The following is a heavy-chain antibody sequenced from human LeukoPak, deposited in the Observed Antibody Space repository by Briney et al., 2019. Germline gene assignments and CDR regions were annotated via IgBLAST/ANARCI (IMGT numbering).Heavy chain of an antibody. Sequence: GESLKISCKGSGYSFTSYWIGWVRQMPGKGLEWMGIIYPGDSDTRYSPSFQGQVTISADKSISTAYLQWSSLKASDTAMYYCARLGVTREWELPSQFDYWGQGTLVTVSS. CDR2: IYPGDSDT. CDR1: GYSFTSYW. D-gene: IGHD1-26*01. V-gene: IGHV5-51*01. J-gene: IGHJ4*02. CDR3: ARLGVTREWELPSQFDY.